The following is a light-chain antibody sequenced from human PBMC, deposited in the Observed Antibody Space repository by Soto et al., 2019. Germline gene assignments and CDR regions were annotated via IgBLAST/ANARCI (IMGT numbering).Light chain of an antibody. V-gene: IGLV2-14*02. Sequence: QSALTQPASVSGSPGQSIAISCTGTSSDVGSHDLVSWYQQQSGKVPKLIIYDVSSRPSGVSNRFSGSKSGNTASLTISGLQAEDEADYYCSSITSTTTYVYGTGTKLTVL. J-gene: IGLJ1*01. CDR1: SSDVGSHDL. CDR2: DVS. CDR3: SSITSTTTYV.